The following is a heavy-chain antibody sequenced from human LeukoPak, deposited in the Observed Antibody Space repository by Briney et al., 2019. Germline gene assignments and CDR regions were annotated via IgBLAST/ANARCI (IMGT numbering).Heavy chain of an antibody. D-gene: IGHD2-15*01. V-gene: IGHV3-11*01. CDR3: ARAVCSGGSCYLYYYYYMDV. Sequence: NPGGSLRLSCAASGFTFSDYYMSWIRQAPGKGLEWVSYISSSGSTIYYADSVKGRFTISRDNSKNTLYLQMNSLRAEDTAVYYCARAVCSGGSCYLYYYYYMDVWGKGTTVTVSS. CDR2: ISSSGSTI. J-gene: IGHJ6*03. CDR1: GFTFSDYY.